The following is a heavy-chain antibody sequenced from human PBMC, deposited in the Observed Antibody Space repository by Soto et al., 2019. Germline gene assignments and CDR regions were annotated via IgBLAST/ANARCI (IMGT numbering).Heavy chain of an antibody. CDR2: ISGSGGST. Sequence: GGSLRLSCAASGFTFSSYAMSWVRQAPGKGLEWVSAISGSGGSTYYADSVKGRFTISRDNSKNTLYLQMNSLRAEDTAVYYCAKDPSSSWYEWGGGAYYFDYWGQGTLVTVPS. CDR3: AKDPSSSWYEWGGGAYYFDY. V-gene: IGHV3-23*01. J-gene: IGHJ4*02. D-gene: IGHD6-13*01. CDR1: GFTFSSYA.